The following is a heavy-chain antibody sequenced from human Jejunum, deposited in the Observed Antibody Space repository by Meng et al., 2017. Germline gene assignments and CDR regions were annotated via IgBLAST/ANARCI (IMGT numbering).Heavy chain of an antibody. CDR3: AKDRSVRGVIDSQDY. D-gene: IGHD3-10*01. J-gene: IGHJ4*02. CDR1: GFTFSSQT. CDR2: MSFDGTNE. Sequence: GGSLRLSCAASGFTFSSQTMHWVRQAPGRGLEWVAVMSFDGTNEYYSHSVKGRFTISRDNLKSMLYLQMNSLRAEDTAIYYCAKDRSVRGVIDSQDYWGQGTLVTVSS. V-gene: IGHV3-30*07.